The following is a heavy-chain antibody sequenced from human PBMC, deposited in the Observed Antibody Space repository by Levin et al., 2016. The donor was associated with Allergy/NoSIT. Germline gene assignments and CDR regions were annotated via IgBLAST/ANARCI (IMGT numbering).Heavy chain of an antibody. Sequence: GESLKISCAASGFTFSSYGMHWVRQAPGKGLEWVAVISYDGSNKYYADSVKGRFTISRDNSKNTLYLQMNSLRAEDTAVYYCAKARGTMVRGLIGYWGQGTLVTVSS. CDR1: GFTFSSYG. D-gene: IGHD3-10*01. V-gene: IGHV3-30*18. J-gene: IGHJ4*02. CDR2: ISYDGSNK. CDR3: AKARGTMVRGLIGY.